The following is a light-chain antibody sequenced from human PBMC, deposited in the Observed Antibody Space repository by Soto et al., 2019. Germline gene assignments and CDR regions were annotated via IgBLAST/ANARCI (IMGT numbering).Light chain of an antibody. V-gene: IGKV3-11*01. J-gene: IGKJ2*01. CDR2: DAS. CDR3: QQRSNWPRT. CDR1: QSVSSY. Sequence: EIVFTQSPATLSLSPGERATLSCRASQSVSSYLAWYQQKPGQAPRLLIYDASNRATGIPARFSGSGSGTDFTLTISSLEPEDFAVYYCQQRSNWPRTFGQGTKVDNK.